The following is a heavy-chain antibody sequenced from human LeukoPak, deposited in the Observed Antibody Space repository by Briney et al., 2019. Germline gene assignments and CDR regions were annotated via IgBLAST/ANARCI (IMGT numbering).Heavy chain of an antibody. CDR1: GFTFSSYE. D-gene: IGHD3-10*01. V-gene: IGHV3-48*03. CDR2: ISSSGSTI. Sequence: PGGSLRLSCAASGFTFSSYEMNWVRQAPGKGLEWVSYISSSGSTIYYADSVKGRFTISRDNAKNSLYLQMNSLRAEDTAVYYCARDGSHYNEPFDYWGQGTLVTVSS. J-gene: IGHJ4*02. CDR3: ARDGSHYNEPFDY.